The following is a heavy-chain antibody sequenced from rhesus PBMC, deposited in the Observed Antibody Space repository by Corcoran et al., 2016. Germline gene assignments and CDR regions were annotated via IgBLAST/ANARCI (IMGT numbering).Heavy chain of an antibody. CDR3: ARQGRIAVAGLPIDY. V-gene: IGHV4-122*02. Sequence: QVQLQESGPGLVKPSETLSLTCAVSGISISSSYYHWNWIRQAPGKGLEWIGYISYSGSLSYNPPVRSRVTISGDTSKNHFSLKRNSVTAADTAVYYCARQGRIAVAGLPIDYWGRGVLVTVSS. CDR1: GISISSSYYH. D-gene: IGHD6-37*01. CDR2: ISYSGSL. J-gene: IGHJ4*01.